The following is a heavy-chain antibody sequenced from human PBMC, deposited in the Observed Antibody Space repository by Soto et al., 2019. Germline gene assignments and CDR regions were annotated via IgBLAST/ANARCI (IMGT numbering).Heavy chain of an antibody. CDR3: TGSLLGQAYYFAY. Sequence: QVQLQQWGAGLLKPSETLSLTCAVYGGSFSGYYWSWIRQPPGKGLEWIGEINHSGSTNYNPSLNSRVTIPVATSNNQFSLKLSSLTAADTAVYYCTGSLLGQAYYFAYWGQGTLVTVSS. V-gene: IGHV4-34*01. CDR2: INHSGST. CDR1: GGSFSGYY. D-gene: IGHD1-1*01. J-gene: IGHJ4*02.